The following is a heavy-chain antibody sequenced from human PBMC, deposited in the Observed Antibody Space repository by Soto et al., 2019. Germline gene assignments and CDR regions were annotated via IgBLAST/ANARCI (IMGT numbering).Heavy chain of an antibody. D-gene: IGHD3-22*01. CDR3: ARDVSSPQYDSSGYYSSGMDV. V-gene: IGHV3-33*01. J-gene: IGHJ6*02. CDR2: IWYDGSNK. Sequence: TGGSLRLSCAASGFTFSSYVMHWVRQAPGKGLGWVAVIWYDGSNKYYADSVKGRFTISRDNSKNTLYLQMNSLRAEDTAVYYCARDVSSPQYDSSGYYSSGMDVWGQGTTVTVSS. CDR1: GFTFSSYV.